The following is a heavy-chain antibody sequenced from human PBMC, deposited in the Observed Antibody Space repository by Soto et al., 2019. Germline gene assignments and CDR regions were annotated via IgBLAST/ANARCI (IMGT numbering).Heavy chain of an antibody. CDR2: TYYRSKWYN. D-gene: IGHD5-12*01. Sequence: SQTLSLTCAISGDSVSSNSAAWNWIRQCPSRVLEWLGRTYYRSKWYNDYAVSVKSRITINPDTSKNQFSLQLNSVTPEDTAVYYCASEGGGYDNWFDPWGQGTLVTVS. CDR1: GDSVSSNSAA. J-gene: IGHJ5*02. V-gene: IGHV6-1*01. CDR3: ASEGGGYDNWFDP.